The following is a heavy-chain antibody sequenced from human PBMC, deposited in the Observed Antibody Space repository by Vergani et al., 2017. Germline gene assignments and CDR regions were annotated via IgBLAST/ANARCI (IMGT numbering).Heavy chain of an antibody. CDR1: GFTFSSYA. CDR3: AKDLDRIVGATTD. V-gene: IGHV3-23*01. Sequence: EVQLLESGGGLVQPGGSLRLSCAASGFTFSSYAMSWVRQAPGKGLEWVSAISGSGGSTYYADSVKGRFTISRDNSKNTLYLQMNSLRAEDTAEYYCAKDLDRIVGATTDWGQGTLVTVSS. J-gene: IGHJ4*02. CDR2: ISGSGGST. D-gene: IGHD1-26*01.